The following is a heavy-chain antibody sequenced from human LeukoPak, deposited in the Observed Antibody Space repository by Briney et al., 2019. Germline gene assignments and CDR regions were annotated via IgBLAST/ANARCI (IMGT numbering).Heavy chain of an antibody. CDR2: IYRGGST. CDR1: GFTVSSNY. V-gene: IGHV3-66*02. Sequence: GGSLRLSCAASGFTVSSNYMSWVRQAPGKGLEWVSVIYRGGSTYYADSVKGRFTISRDNSKNTLYLQMNSLRAEDTAVYYCAREAPGIVGATIGGYFDYWGQGTLVTVSS. CDR3: AREAPGIVGATIGGYFDY. J-gene: IGHJ4*02. D-gene: IGHD1-26*01.